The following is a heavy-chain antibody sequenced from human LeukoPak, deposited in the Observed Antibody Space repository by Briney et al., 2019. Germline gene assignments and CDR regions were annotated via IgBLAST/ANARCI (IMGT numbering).Heavy chain of an antibody. CDR2: ISYDDTSK. Sequence: PGGSLRLSCEASGVSFSTYAMHWVRQAPGKGLEWVAVISYDDTSKHYADSVRGRFTISRDNSKNTLFLQMKSLTPEDTAVYYCARDYRKIFSRYGMDVWGQGTTVTVSS. CDR3: ARDYRKIFSRYGMDV. J-gene: IGHJ6*02. D-gene: IGHD3-3*01. V-gene: IGHV3-30*04. CDR1: GVSFSTYA.